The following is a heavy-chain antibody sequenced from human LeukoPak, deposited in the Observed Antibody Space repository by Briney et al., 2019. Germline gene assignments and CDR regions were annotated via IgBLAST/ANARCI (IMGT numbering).Heavy chain of an antibody. D-gene: IGHD6-13*01. J-gene: IGHJ2*01. Sequence: GGSLRLSCAASGFTFSTYAMSWVRQAPGKGLEGVSTISDRVGRTYYADSVKGRFTFSRDNSKNTLHLQMNSLKADDTAVYYCARVASSSWYPTGLDWRPKVKWYLDLWGRGTLVTVSS. CDR2: ISDRVGRT. V-gene: IGHV3-23*01. CDR1: GFTFSTYA. CDR3: ARVASSSWYPTGLDWRPKVKWYLDL.